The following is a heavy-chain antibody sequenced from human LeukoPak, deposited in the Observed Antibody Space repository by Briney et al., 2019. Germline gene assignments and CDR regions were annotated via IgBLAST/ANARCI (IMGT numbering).Heavy chain of an antibody. D-gene: IGHD6-13*01. CDR3: ARQVRLRQQLVQWFDY. V-gene: IGHV4-30-4*01. CDR2: IYYSGST. CDR1: GGSISSGHYY. J-gene: IGHJ4*02. Sequence: SSETLSLTCTVSGGSISSGHYYWSWIRQPPGKGLEWIGYIYYSGSTYYNPSLKSRVIISVDTSKNQFSLKLSSVAAADTAVYYCARQVRLRQQLVQWFDYWGQGTLVTVSS.